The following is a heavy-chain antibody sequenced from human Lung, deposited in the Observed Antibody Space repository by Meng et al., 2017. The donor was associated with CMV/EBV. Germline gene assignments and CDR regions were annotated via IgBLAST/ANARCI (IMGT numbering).Heavy chain of an antibody. CDR3: ARVGHCSSTSCYRANWFDP. Sequence: FTGYGISWVRQAPGQGLEWMGWISAYNGNTNYAQTLQGRVTMTTDTSTSTAYMELRSLRSDDTAVYYCARVGHCSSTSCYRANWFDPWGQGTLVTVSS. CDR2: ISAYNGNT. CDR1: FTGYG. D-gene: IGHD2-2*01. V-gene: IGHV1-18*01. J-gene: IGHJ5*02.